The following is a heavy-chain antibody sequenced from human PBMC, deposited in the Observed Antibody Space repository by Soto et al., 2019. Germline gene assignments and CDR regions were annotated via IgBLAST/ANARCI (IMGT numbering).Heavy chain of an antibody. V-gene: IGHV3-9*01. Sequence: PILSRAASGFTFDDYAMHLVGQVPGKGLEWVSGINWNSGSIGYGDSVKGRFAISRDNAKNSLHLQMNSLSAEDTAFYYCVKDESINWYSGHFRHWGQGTLVTVSS. CDR2: INWNSGSI. J-gene: IGHJ1*01. D-gene: IGHD6-13*01. CDR1: GFTFDDYA. CDR3: VKDESINWYSGHFRH.